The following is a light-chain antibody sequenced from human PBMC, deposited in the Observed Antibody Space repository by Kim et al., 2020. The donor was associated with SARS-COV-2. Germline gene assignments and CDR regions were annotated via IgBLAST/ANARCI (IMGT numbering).Light chain of an antibody. V-gene: IGLV1-40*01. Sequence: QRVTISCTGSSSNIGAPYDVHWYQQLPGTAPKLLIYDNNNRPSGVSDRFSGSKSGTSAYLAITGLQAEDEADYYCQSYDRSLSGSVFGGGTQLTV. CDR3: QSYDRSLSGSV. CDR1: SSNIGAPYD. J-gene: IGLJ3*02. CDR2: DNN.